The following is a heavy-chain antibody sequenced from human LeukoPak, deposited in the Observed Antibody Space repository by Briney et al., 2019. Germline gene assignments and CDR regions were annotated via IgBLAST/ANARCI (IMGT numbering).Heavy chain of an antibody. CDR3: ATAPRYYDFWSGYYRGDDY. CDR2: IRSRTYGGTT. J-gene: IGHJ4*02. Sequence: GGSLRLSCTASGFTFGDYAMNWVRQAPGKGREWVGFIRSRTYGGTTDYAASVKGRFTISRDDSKSIAYLLMNSLKTEDTAVYYCATAPRYYDFWSGYYRGDDYWGQGTLVTVSS. V-gene: IGHV3-49*04. CDR1: GFTFGDYA. D-gene: IGHD3-3*01.